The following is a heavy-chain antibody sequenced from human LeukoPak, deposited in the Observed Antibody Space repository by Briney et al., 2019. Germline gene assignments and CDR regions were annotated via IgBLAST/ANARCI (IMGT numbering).Heavy chain of an antibody. CDR2: IYHSGST. CDR3: ARDHGVTMIVVVGFDY. J-gene: IGHJ4*02. CDR1: GYSISSGYY. V-gene: IGHV4-38-2*02. Sequence: SETLSLTCTLSGYSISSGYYWGCIRQPPGKGLEWIGSIYHSGSTYYNPSLKSRVTISVDTSKNQFSLKLSSVTAADTAVYYCARDHGVTMIVVVGFDYWGQGTLVTVSS. D-gene: IGHD3-22*01.